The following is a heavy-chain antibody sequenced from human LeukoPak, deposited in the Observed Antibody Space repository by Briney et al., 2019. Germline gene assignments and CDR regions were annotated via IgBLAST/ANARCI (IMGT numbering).Heavy chain of an antibody. Sequence: SVKVSCKASGGTFSSYAISWVRQAPGQGLEWMGGIIPIFGTANYAQKFQGRVTITADESTSTAYMELSSLRSEGTAVYYCARYYGSGSYPYYFDYWGQGTLVTDSS. CDR3: ARYYGSGSYPYYFDY. CDR1: GGTFSSYA. D-gene: IGHD3-10*01. V-gene: IGHV1-69*01. CDR2: IIPIFGTA. J-gene: IGHJ4*02.